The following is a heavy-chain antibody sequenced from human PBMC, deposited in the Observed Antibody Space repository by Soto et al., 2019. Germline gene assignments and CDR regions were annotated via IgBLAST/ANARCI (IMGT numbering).Heavy chain of an antibody. CDR3: AAETYYDILTADYYYYGMDV. Sequence: ASVKVSCKASGYTFTSYAIHWVRQAPGQRLEWMGWINAGNGNTKYSQKFQGRLTITTDTSTSTAYMELRSLRSDDTAVYYCAAETYYDILTADYYYYGMDVWGQGTTVTVSS. CDR2: INAGNGNT. D-gene: IGHD3-9*01. V-gene: IGHV1-3*01. J-gene: IGHJ6*02. CDR1: GYTFTSYA.